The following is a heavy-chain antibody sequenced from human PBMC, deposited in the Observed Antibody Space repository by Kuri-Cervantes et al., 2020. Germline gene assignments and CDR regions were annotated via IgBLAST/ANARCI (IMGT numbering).Heavy chain of an antibody. CDR1: GFSLSTSRMR. CDR2: IDWDDEK. V-gene: IGHV2-70*04. CDR3: VHRAGRAFDF. Sequence: SGPTLVKPTQTLTLTCTFSGFSLSTSRMRVSWIRQPPGKALEWLARIDWDDEKFYNRSPKTRLTISKDTSKTQVVLTVTNMDPVDTATYYCVHRAGRAFDFWGQGIPVTVSS. J-gene: IGHJ4*02. D-gene: IGHD1-26*01.